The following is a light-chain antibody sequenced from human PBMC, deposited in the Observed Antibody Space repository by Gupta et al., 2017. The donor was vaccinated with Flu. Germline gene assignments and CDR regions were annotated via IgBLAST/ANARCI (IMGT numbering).Light chain of an antibody. Sequence: KVTNTGRGSSCKMGDNNVYWYQQVTGTAPKLLMYESRGRRSGSPERFSGSKYGTTATVDITGLQAGEEADYYWGAGDSSMNQGVFGGGTKMTV. J-gene: IGLJ3*02. CDR1: SCKMGDNN. CDR3: GAGDSSMNQGV. CDR2: ESR. V-gene: IGLV1-51*02.